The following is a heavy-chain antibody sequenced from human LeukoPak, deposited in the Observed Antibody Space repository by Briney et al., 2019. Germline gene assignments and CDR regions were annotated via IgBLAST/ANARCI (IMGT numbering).Heavy chain of an antibody. CDR3: ARDWGRSSTSCYESDYFDY. CDR2: ISYDGSNK. V-gene: IGHV3-30*04. D-gene: IGHD2-2*01. Sequence: RLYCAACGFALSSYAMHWVGHAPGKGLEWVAVISYDGSNKYYADSVKGRFTISRDNSKNTLYLQMNSLRAEDTAVYYCARDWGRSSTSCYESDYFDYWGQGTLVTVSS. J-gene: IGHJ4*02. CDR1: GFALSSYA.